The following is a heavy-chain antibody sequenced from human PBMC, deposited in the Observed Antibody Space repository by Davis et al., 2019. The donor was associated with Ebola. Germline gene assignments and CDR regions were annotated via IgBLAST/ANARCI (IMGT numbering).Heavy chain of an antibody. CDR2: ISYGGSNK. J-gene: IGHJ6*02. D-gene: IGHD3/OR15-3a*01. CDR3: ARGGLGYYYYYGMDV. V-gene: IGHV3-30*03. Sequence: GGSLRLSCAASGFTFSSYGMHWVRQAPGKGLEWVAVISYGGSNKYYADSVKGRFTISRDNSKNTLYLQMNSLRAEDTAVYYCARGGLGYYYYYGMDVWGQGTTVTVSS. CDR1: GFTFSSYG.